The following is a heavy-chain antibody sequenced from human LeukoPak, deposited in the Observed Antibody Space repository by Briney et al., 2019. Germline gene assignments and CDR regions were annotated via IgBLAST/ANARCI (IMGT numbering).Heavy chain of an antibody. CDR1: GYTFTNYG. D-gene: IGHD3-10*01. CDR2: ISNHNGNT. CDR3: ARHYLGSGSEDY. Sequence: ASVKVSCKASGYTFTNYGITWVRQAPGQGLEWMGWISNHNGNTNYAQKFQGRVTLTIDTSAATSSMELWNLRSDDTAVYYCARHYLGSGSEDYWGQGTLVTVSS. J-gene: IGHJ4*02. V-gene: IGHV1-18*01.